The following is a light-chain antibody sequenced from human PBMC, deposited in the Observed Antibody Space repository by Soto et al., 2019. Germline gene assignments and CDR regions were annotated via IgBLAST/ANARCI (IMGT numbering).Light chain of an antibody. CDR1: QSLAYSDGKTY. CDR3: MQGTRWPPYT. CDR2: KVS. V-gene: IGKV2-30*01. J-gene: IGKJ2*01. Sequence: DVVMTQSPLSLPVTLGQPASISCRSSQSLAYSDGKTYLNWFQQRPGQSPRRLIYKVSNRDSGVPDRFSGSGSGTDVTLKISSVEAEDVGVYYCMQGTRWPPYTFGQGTKLEIK.